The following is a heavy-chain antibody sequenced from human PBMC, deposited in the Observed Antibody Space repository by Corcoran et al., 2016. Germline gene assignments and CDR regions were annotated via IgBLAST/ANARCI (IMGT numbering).Heavy chain of an antibody. CDR3: ARMGSSSSGPLDY. V-gene: IGHV3-33*01. D-gene: IGHD6-6*01. J-gene: IGHJ4*02. CDR2: IWYDGSNK. Sequence: QVQLVESGGGVVQPGRSLRLSCAASGFTFSSYGMHWVRQAPGKGLEWVAVIWYDGSNKYYADSVKGRFTISRDNYKNTLYLQMNSLRAEDTALYYCARMGSSSSGPLDYWGQGTLVTVSS. CDR1: GFTFSSYG.